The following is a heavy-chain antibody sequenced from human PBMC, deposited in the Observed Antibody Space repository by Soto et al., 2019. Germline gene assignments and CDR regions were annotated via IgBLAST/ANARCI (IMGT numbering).Heavy chain of an antibody. CDR2: IYYSGST. CDR1: GGSISSGGYY. CDR3: ARDPGGSPVYAGFDL. D-gene: IGHD2-8*01. J-gene: IGHJ2*01. V-gene: IGHV4-31*03. Sequence: QVQLQESGPGLVKPSQTLSLTCTVSGGSISSGGYYWSWIRQHPGKGLEWNGYIYYSGSTYYNPSLKSRVTISVDTSKNQFSLKLSSVTAADTAVYYCARDPGGSPVYAGFDLWGRGTLVTVSS.